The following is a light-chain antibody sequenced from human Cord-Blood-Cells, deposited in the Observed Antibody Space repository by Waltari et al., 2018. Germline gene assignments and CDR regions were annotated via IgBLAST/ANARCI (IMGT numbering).Light chain of an antibody. J-gene: IGLJ2*01. CDR3: CSYAGSSTPVV. V-gene: IGLV2-23*01. Sequence: QSALTQPASVSGSPGQSITISCTGTSSDVGSYNLLPWYQQHPGKAPKLMIYEGSKRPSGVSNRFSGSKSGNTASLTISGLQAEDEADYYCCSYAGSSTPVVFGGGTKLTVL. CDR2: EGS. CDR1: SSDVGSYNL.